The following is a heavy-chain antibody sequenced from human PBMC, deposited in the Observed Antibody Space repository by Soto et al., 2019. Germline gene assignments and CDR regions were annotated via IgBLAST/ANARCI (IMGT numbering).Heavy chain of an antibody. Sequence: SETLSLTCTVSGGSISSYYWSWIRQPPGKGLEWIGYIYYSGSTNYNPSLKSRVTISVDTSKNQFSLKLSSVTAADTAVYYCARAYDFWSGYPYYFDYWGQGTLVTVSS. D-gene: IGHD3-3*01. CDR2: IYYSGST. J-gene: IGHJ4*02. V-gene: IGHV4-59*01. CDR1: GGSISSYY. CDR3: ARAYDFWSGYPYYFDY.